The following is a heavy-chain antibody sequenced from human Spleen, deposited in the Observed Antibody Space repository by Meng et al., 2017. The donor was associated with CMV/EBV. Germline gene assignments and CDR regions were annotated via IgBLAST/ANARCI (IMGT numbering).Heavy chain of an antibody. D-gene: IGHD1-26*01. J-gene: IGHJ6*02. CDR3: GRDDFIVGANTRGYYYYYYGVDV. CDR2: IKQDGTEQ. Sequence: GGSLRLSCAVYGGSFSGYYWSWIRQPPGKGLEWVANIKQDGTEQNYADSVKGRFIISRDNAKNSLYLQMSSLRAEDTAVFYCGRDDFIVGANTRGYYYYYYGVDVWGRGTTVTVSS. CDR1: GGSFSGYY. V-gene: IGHV3-7*01.